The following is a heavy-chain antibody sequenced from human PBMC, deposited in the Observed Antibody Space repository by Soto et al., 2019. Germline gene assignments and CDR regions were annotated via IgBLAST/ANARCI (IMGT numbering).Heavy chain of an antibody. D-gene: IGHD1-26*01. Sequence: QVQLVQSGAEVKKPGASVKVSCKASGYTFTSSGFSWVRQAPGQGLEWMAWISAYNGETHYAQKFQGRVTMTTDTSTSTSYVELRSLRSDDTAVDSGARDSGSYMYVSDWGQGTLVTVSS. CDR1: GYTFTSSG. J-gene: IGHJ4*02. CDR3: ARDSGSYMYVSD. V-gene: IGHV1-18*01. CDR2: ISAYNGET.